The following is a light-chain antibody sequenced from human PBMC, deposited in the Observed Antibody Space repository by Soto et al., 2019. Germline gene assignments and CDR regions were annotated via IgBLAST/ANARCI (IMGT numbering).Light chain of an antibody. CDR1: QSLLHGNGYYY. V-gene: IGKV2-28*01. CDR2: LGS. CDR3: MQALQTRT. Sequence: DIVMTQSPLSLPVTPGEPASISCRSSQSLLHGNGYYYLDWYLQKPGQSPQLLIYLGSNRASGVPDRFSGSGSGTDFTLKISRVEAEDVGVYYCMQALQTRTFGQGTKVEIK. J-gene: IGKJ1*01.